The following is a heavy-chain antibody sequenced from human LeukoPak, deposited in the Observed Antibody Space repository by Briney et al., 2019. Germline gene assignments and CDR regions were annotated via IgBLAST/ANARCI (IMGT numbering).Heavy chain of an antibody. CDR1: GFTFDDYA. Sequence: GGSLRLSCAASGFTFDDYAMHWVRQAPGKGLEWVSGISWNSGSIGYADSAKGRFTISRDNAKNSLYLQMNSLRAEDTALYYCAKGLPDYWGQGTLVTVSS. CDR3: AKGLPDY. CDR2: ISWNSGSI. V-gene: IGHV3-9*01. J-gene: IGHJ4*02.